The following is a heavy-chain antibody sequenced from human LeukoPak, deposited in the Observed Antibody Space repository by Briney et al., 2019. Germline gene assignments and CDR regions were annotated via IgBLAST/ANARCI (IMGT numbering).Heavy chain of an antibody. V-gene: IGHV4-34*01. CDR1: GGSFSDYY. Sequence: SETLSLTCAVYGGSFSDYYWSWIRQPPGKGLEWIGEINHSGSTNYNSSLKSRVTISVDTSKNQFSLKLSSVTAADTAVYYCARRWLRSGPFDPWGQGTLVTVSS. CDR2: INHSGST. D-gene: IGHD5-12*01. CDR3: ARRWLRSGPFDP. J-gene: IGHJ5*02.